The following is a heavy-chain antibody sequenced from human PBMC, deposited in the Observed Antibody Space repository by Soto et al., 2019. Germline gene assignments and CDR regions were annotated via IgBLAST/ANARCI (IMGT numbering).Heavy chain of an antibody. CDR2: ISEDGGNK. J-gene: IGHJ4*02. CDR3: ARRLTSTVSALGY. D-gene: IGHD6-19*01. CDR1: GLTFTSYA. Sequence: QVHLVESGGGVVQAARSLRLSCTASGLTFTSYAIHWVRQAPGKGLEWVSLISEDGGNKYFAVSGRGRFLISRDNSKNTVHLQMNSLRPEDTAVYFCARRLTSTVSALGYWGQGTLVTVSS. V-gene: IGHV3-30-3*01.